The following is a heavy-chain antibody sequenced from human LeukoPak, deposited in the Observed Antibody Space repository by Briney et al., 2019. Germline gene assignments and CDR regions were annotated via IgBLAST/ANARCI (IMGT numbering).Heavy chain of an antibody. V-gene: IGHV3-30*02. CDR2: IRYDGSNK. CDR1: GFTFSSYG. D-gene: IGHD6-19*01. J-gene: IGHJ5*02. Sequence: PGGSLRLSCAASGFTFSSYGMHWVRQAPGKGLEWVAFIRYDGSNKYYADSVKGRFTISRDNSRNTLYLQMNSLRAEDTAVYYCARDIPSAVAGTGWFDPWGQGTLVAVSS. CDR3: ARDIPSAVAGTGWFDP.